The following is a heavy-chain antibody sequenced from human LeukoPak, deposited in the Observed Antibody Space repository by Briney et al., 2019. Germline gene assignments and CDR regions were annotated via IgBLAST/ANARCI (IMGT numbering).Heavy chain of an antibody. V-gene: IGHV1-2*06. CDR3: ATASQNYYDTDY. J-gene: IGHJ4*02. D-gene: IGHD3-22*01. CDR1: GYTFTGYY. CDR2: LNPNIVGT. Sequence: ASVKVSCKASGYTFTGYYMHWVRQAPGQGLEWMGRLNPNIVGTNYAQKFQGRVTMTRDTSISTAYMELSRLRSDDTAVYYCATASQNYYDTDYWGQGTLVTVSS.